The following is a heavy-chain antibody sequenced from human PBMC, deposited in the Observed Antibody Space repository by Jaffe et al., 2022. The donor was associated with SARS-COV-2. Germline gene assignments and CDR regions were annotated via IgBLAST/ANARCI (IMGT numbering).Heavy chain of an antibody. CDR3: ARDWRYDILTAHLGFDP. CDR1: GFTFSSYW. CDR2: IKQDGSEK. J-gene: IGHJ5*02. Sequence: EVQLVESGGGLVQPGGSLRLSCAASGFTFSSYWMSWVRQAPGKGLEWVANIKQDGSEKYYVDSVKGRFTISRDNAKNSLYLQMNSLRAEDTAVYYCARDWRYDILTAHLGFDPWGQGTLVTVSS. D-gene: IGHD3-9*01. V-gene: IGHV3-7*01.